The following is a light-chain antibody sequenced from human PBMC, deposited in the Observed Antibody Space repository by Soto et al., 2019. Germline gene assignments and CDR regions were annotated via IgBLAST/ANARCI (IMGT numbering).Light chain of an antibody. J-gene: IGLJ3*02. CDR1: SGDGNYN. Sequence: QSVLTQPPSASASLGASVTLTCTLSSGDGNYNVDWYQQRPGKGPRFVMRVGTGGIVGSKGDGIPDRFSVLGSGLNRYLTIKNIQEEGERDYHWGADHGTGIKFVWVFGVGTKKTVL. CDR3: GADHGTGIKFVWV. V-gene: IGLV9-49*01. CDR2: VGTGGIVG.